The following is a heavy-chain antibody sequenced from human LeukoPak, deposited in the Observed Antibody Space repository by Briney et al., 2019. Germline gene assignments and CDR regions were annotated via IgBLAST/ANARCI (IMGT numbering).Heavy chain of an antibody. CDR1: GFTFSSYG. CDR3: ARGSYVAYNYCDY. Sequence: PGRSLRLSCAASGFTFSSYGMHWVREAPARGLVWVAVIGFDGNNKFYAGSVKGRFTISRDNSKNTLYLQMNSLRAEDTAVYYCARGSYVAYNYCDYWGQGTLVTVSS. CDR2: IGFDGNNK. D-gene: IGHD5-24*01. J-gene: IGHJ4*02. V-gene: IGHV3-33*01.